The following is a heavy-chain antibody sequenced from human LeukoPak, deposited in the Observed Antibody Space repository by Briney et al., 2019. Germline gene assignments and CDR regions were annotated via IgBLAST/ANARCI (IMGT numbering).Heavy chain of an antibody. D-gene: IGHD6-13*01. CDR1: GGSFSGYY. CDR2: INHSGST. J-gene: IGHJ4*02. V-gene: IGHV4-34*01. Sequence: PSETLSLTCAVYGGSFSGYYWSWIRQPPGKGLEWIGEINHSGSTNYNPSLKSRVTISVDTSKNQFSLKLSSVTAADTAVYYCARGLGAAAGTGYYFYYWGQGTLVTVSS. CDR3: ARGLGAAAGTGYYFYY.